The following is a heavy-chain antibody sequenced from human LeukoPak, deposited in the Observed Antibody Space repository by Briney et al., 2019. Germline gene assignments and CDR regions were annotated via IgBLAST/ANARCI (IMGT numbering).Heavy chain of an antibody. D-gene: IGHD5-24*01. CDR3: ARDYKYAFDN. Sequence: GGSLRLSCAASGFTFSDYSMNWVRQAPGKGLEWISYIGIDSGNTNYADSVKGRFTIYVDKDKNSLYLQMNSLRVEDTAVYYCARDYKYAFDNWGQGTLVTVSS. CDR1: GFTFSDYS. V-gene: IGHV3-48*01. CDR2: IGIDSGNT. J-gene: IGHJ4*02.